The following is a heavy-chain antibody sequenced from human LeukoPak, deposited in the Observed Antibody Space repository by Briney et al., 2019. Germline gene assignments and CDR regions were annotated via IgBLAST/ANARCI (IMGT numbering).Heavy chain of an antibody. CDR2: IWDTEIT. CDR3: ARGLVLATDDAFDI. D-gene: IGHD5-12*01. J-gene: IGHJ3*02. CDR1: GGSLRSYF. V-gene: IGHV4-59*01. Sequence: SETLFLTCTVSGGSLRSYFWSWLRQPPGKGLEWIGYIWDTEITDYNPSLKSRVTISLDTSKNHFSLKLRSVTAADTALYFCARGLVLATDDAFDIWGQGTLVTVSS.